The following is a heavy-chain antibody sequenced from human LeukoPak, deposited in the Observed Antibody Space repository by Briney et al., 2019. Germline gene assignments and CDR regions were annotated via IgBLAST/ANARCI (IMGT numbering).Heavy chain of an antibody. V-gene: IGHV3-48*01. D-gene: IGHD1/OR15-1a*01. CDR2: ISSSSSTI. J-gene: IGHJ4*02. CDR1: GFTFSSYS. Sequence: GGSLRLSCAASGFTFSSYSMNWVRQAPGKGLEWVSYISSSSSTIYYADSVKGRFTISRDNAKNTLYLQMNSLRAEDTAVYYCAIYDWNTAFDYWGQGTLVTVSS. CDR3: AIYDWNTAFDY.